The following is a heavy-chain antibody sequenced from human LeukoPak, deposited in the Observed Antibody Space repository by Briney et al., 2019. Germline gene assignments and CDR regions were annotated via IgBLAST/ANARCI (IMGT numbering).Heavy chain of an antibody. CDR3: ARETLYSSSWYGYGYYYYGMDV. CDR2: IYYSGST. CDR1: GGSISSSYYY. Sequence: TSETLSLTCTVSGGSISSSYYYWGWIRQPPGKGLEWIGSIYYSGSTYYNPSLKSRVTISVDTSKNQFSLKLSSVTAADTAVYYCARETLYSSSWYGYGYYYYGMDVWGQGTTVTVSS. D-gene: IGHD6-13*01. V-gene: IGHV4-39*07. J-gene: IGHJ6*02.